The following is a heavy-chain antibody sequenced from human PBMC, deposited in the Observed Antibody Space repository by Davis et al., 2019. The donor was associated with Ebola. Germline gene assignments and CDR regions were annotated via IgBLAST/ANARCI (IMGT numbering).Heavy chain of an antibody. V-gene: IGHV3-21*01. CDR2: ISSSSSYI. CDR3: ARDSLWSGPNYFDY. Sequence: GESLKISSAASGFTFSSYSMNWVRQAPGKGLEWVSSISSSSSYIYYADSVKGRFTISRDNAKNSLYLQMNSLRAEDTAVYYCARDSLWSGPNYFDYWGQGTLVTVSS. J-gene: IGHJ4*02. CDR1: GFTFSSYS. D-gene: IGHD3-10*01.